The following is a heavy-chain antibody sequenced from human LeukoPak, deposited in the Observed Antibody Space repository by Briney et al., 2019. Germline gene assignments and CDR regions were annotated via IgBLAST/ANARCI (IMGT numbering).Heavy chain of an antibody. D-gene: IGHD2-2*01. Sequence: GASVKVSCKASGYTFTSYYMHWVRQAPGQGLEWMGIINPSGGSTSYAQEFQGRVTMTRDTSTSTVYMELSSLRSEDTAVYYCARVAVPAANYYYYGMDVWGQGTTVTVSS. CDR1: GYTFTSYY. CDR2: INPSGGST. V-gene: IGHV1-46*01. J-gene: IGHJ6*02. CDR3: ARVAVPAANYYYYGMDV.